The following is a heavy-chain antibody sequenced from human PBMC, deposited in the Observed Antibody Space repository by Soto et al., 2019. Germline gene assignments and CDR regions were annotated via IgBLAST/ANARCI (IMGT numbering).Heavy chain of an antibody. J-gene: IGHJ4*02. V-gene: IGHV4-34*01. CDR1: GGSFSGYY. CDR3: ARGTVLDY. D-gene: IGHD1-1*01. CDR2: INHSGST. Sequence: PSETLSLTCAAYGGSFSGYYWSWIRQPPGKGLEWIGEINHSGSTNYNPSLKSRVTISVDTSKNQFSLKLSSVTAADTAVYYCARGTVLDYWGQGTLVTVSS.